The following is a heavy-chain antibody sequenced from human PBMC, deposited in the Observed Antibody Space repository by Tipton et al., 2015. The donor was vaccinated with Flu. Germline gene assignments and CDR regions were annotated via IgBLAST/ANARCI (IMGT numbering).Heavy chain of an antibody. V-gene: IGHV4-38-2*01. J-gene: IGHJ4*02. CDR3: ARGMYQQLY. CDR2: MNHTGNS. Sequence: GLVKPSETLSLTCAVSGYSISSGYYWGWIRQPPGKGLEWIGSMNHTGNSYYNPSLKSRVTISVDTSKNQFSLKLSSVTAADTAVYYCARGMYQQLYWGQGTRVTVSS. CDR1: GYSISSGYY. D-gene: IGHD1-1*01.